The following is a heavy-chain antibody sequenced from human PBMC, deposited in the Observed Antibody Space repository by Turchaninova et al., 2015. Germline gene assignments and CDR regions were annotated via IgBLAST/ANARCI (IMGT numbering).Heavy chain of an antibody. V-gene: IGHV4-38-2*01. J-gene: IGHJ4*02. D-gene: IGHD6-25*01. CDR3: ARNRGGGYAPSFDY. CDR2: IYHSGST. Sequence: VQLQESGPGLVQPSETLSLTCSVSGYSTSSGYYWGWIRQPPGKGLEWIGNIYHSGSTYYNPSLKSRITISVDKSKNQFSLKLYSVTAADTAVYYCARNRGGGYAPSFDYWGQGTLVTVSS. CDR1: GYSTSSGYY.